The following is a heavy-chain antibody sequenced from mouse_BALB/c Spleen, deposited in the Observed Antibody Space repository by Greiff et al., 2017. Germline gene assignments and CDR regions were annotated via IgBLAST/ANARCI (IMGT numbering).Heavy chain of an antibody. CDR2: INPDSSTI. Sequence: DVKLVESGGGLVQPGGSLKLSCAASGFDFSRYWMSWVRQAPGKGLEWIGEINPDSSTINYTPSLKDKFIISRDNAKNTLYLQMSKVRSEDTALYYCARGIYYYGSSYGAWFAYWGQGTLVTVSA. CDR1: GFDFSRYW. CDR3: ARGIYYYGSSYGAWFAY. V-gene: IGHV4-1*02. J-gene: IGHJ3*01. D-gene: IGHD1-1*01.